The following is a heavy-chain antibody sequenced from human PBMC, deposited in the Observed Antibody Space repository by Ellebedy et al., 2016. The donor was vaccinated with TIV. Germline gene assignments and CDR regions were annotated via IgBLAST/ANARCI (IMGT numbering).Heavy chain of an antibody. V-gene: IGHV3-11*01. CDR3: ARDPPYPDY. CDR1: GFTFSYFY. CDR2: ISSSSNTI. Sequence: PGGSLRLSCSASGFTFSYFYMSWIRQAPGKGLEWVSYISSSSNTIYYADSVQGRFTISRDNSKNSVYLQLNSLRAEETAIYYCARDPPYPDYWGQGTLVTVSS. J-gene: IGHJ4*02.